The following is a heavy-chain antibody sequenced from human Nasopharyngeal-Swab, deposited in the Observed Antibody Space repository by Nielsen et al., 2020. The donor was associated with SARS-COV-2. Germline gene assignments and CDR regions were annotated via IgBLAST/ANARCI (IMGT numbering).Heavy chain of an antibody. J-gene: IGHJ4*02. V-gene: IGHV4-39*01. CDR2: IYYSGST. CDR3: ARHLRDGVVVAAPYYFDY. CDR1: GGSISSSSYY. D-gene: IGHD2-15*01. Sequence: SETLSLTCTVSGGSISSSSYYWGWIRQPPGKGLEWIGSIYYSGSTYYNPSLKSRVTMSVDTSKNQFSLKLSSVTAADTAVYYCARHLRDGVVVAAPYYFDYWGQGTLVTVS.